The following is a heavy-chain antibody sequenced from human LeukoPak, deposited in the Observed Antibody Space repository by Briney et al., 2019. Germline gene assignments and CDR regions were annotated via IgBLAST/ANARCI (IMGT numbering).Heavy chain of an antibody. CDR1: GGSISSYY. CDR3: ARSAGYSSSWYDY. J-gene: IGHJ4*02. Sequence: SETLSLTCTVSGGSISSYYWSWIRQPRGKGLEWIGYIYYSGSTNYNPSLKSRVTISVDTSKNQFSLKLSSVTAADTAVYYCARSAGYSSSWYDYWGQGTLVTVSS. CDR2: IYYSGST. D-gene: IGHD6-13*01. V-gene: IGHV4-59*01.